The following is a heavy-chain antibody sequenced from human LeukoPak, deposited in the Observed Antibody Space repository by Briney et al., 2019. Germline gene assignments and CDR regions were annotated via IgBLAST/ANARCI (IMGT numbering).Heavy chain of an antibody. CDR1: GFTFSSYA. D-gene: IGHD2-2*01. CDR2: ISYDGSNK. CDR3: AREGGYCSSTSCKGFDY. V-gene: IGHV3-30-3*01. J-gene: IGHJ4*02. Sequence: GGSLRLSCAASGFTFSSYAMHWVRQAPGKGLEWVAVISYDGSNKYCADSVKGRFTISRDNSKNTLYLQMNSLRAEDTAVYYCAREGGYCSSTSCKGFDYWGQGTLVTVSS.